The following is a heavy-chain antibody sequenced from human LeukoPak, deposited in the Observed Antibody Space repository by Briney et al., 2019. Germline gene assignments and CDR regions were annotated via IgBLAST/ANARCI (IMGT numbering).Heavy chain of an antibody. CDR3: AKGEAAAGTGGIDP. V-gene: IGHV3-33*06. D-gene: IGHD6-13*01. CDR1: GFTFSSYG. J-gene: IGHJ5*02. Sequence: GGSLRLSCAASGFTFSSYGMHWVRQAPGKGLEWVAVIWYDGSNKYYADSVKGRFTISRDNSKNTLYLQMNSLRAEDTAVYYCAKGEAAAGTGGIDPWGQGTLVTVSS. CDR2: IWYDGSNK.